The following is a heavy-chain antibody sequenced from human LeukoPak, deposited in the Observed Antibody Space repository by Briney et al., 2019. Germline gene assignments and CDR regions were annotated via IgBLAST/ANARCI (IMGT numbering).Heavy chain of an antibody. CDR3: ATGLIVSYGSGSSY. Sequence: ASVKVSCKVSGYTLTELSTHWVRQAPGKGLEWMGGFDPEDGETIYAQKFQGRVTMTEDTSTDTAYMELSSLRSEDTAVYYCATGLIVSYGSGSSYWGQGTLVTVSS. D-gene: IGHD3-10*01. J-gene: IGHJ4*02. V-gene: IGHV1-24*01. CDR2: FDPEDGET. CDR1: GYTLTELS.